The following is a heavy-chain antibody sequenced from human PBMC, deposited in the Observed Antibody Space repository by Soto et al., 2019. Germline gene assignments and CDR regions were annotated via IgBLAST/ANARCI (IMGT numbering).Heavy chain of an antibody. CDR1: SYTFTSYG. V-gene: IGHV1-18*01. J-gene: IGHJ6*02. CDR3: ARGHGVNYDFWSGHYYGMDV. D-gene: IGHD3-3*01. CDR2: ISAYNGNT. Sequence: GASVKVSCKASSYTFTSYGISWVRQAPGQGLEWMGWISAYNGNTNYAQKLQGRVTMTTDTSTSTAYMELRSLRSDDTAVYYCARGHGVNYDFWSGHYYGMDVWGQGTTVTVSS.